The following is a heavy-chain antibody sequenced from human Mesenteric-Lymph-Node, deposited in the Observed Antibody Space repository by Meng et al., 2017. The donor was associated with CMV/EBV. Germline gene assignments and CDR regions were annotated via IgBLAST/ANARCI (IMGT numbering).Heavy chain of an antibody. D-gene: IGHD2-2*01. Sequence: GGSLRLSCAASRFTLSTYGMNWVRQAPGKGLEWVSSISSSSSDIYYADSVKGRFTISRDNAKNSLFLQMNSLRAEDTAVYYCARVLSSTSYYGMDVWGQGTTVTVFS. CDR3: ARVLSSTSYYGMDV. CDR1: RFTLSTYG. J-gene: IGHJ6*02. CDR2: ISSSSSDI. V-gene: IGHV3-21*01.